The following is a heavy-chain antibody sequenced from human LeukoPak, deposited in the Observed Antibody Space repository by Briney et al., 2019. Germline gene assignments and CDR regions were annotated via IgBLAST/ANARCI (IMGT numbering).Heavy chain of an antibody. CDR2: IQYDGNNK. D-gene: IGHD6-19*01. CDR1: GFTFSRYG. V-gene: IGHV3-30*02. J-gene: IGHJ4*02. Sequence: GGSLRLSCVASGFTFSRYGMDWVRQAPGKGLEWVAFIQYDGNNKYYADSVKGRFTISRDNSKNTLYLQMNSLRAEDTAVYYCAKHQTGYSSGLIDYWGQGTLVTVSS. CDR3: AKHQTGYSSGLIDY.